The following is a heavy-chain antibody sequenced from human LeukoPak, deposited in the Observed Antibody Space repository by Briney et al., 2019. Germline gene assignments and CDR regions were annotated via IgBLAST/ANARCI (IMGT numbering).Heavy chain of an antibody. CDR3: ARGGTMYYGSGNFDY. J-gene: IGHJ4*02. CDR1: GFTSSSYA. D-gene: IGHD3-10*01. CDR2: ISGSGGST. V-gene: IGHV3-23*01. Sequence: VGSLRLSCAASGFTSSSYAMSSVRHAPGKGLEWVSAISGSGGSTYYADSVKGRFTISRDNSKNTLYLQMNSLRAEDTGVYSCARGGTMYYGSGNFDYWGQGTLVSVSS.